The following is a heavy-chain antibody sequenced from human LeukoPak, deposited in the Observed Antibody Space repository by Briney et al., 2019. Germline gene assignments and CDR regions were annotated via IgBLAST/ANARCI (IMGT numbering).Heavy chain of an antibody. CDR3: ARGVFGRFDP. V-gene: IGHV4-34*01. Sequence: TSETLSLTCVVYGGSLSGYYWNWIRQPPGKGLEWIGEINQSGSTNYNPSLESRVTISLDTSKNQFFLNLNSVTAADTAAYYCARGVFGRFDPWGQGTLVTVSS. CDR2: INQSGST. J-gene: IGHJ5*02. D-gene: IGHD3-10*01. CDR1: GGSLSGYY.